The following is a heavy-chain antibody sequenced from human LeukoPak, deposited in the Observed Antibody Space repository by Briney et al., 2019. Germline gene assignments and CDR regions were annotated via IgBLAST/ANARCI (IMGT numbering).Heavy chain of an antibody. J-gene: IGHJ4*02. D-gene: IGHD3-10*01. V-gene: IGHV1-18*01. CDR2: ISAYNGNT. CDR1: GYTFTSYG. Sequence: ASVKVSCKASGYTFTSYGISRVRQAPGQGLEWMGWISAYNGNTNYAQKLQGRVTMTTDTSTSTAYMELRSLRSDDTAVYYCARAILWFGESIYRPPDYWGQGTLVTVSS. CDR3: ARAILWFGESIYRPPDY.